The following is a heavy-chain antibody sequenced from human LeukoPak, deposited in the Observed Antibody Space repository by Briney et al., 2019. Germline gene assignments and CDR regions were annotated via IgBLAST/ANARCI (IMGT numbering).Heavy chain of an antibody. CDR3: ARASGFSSSSGGPIDY. J-gene: IGHJ4*02. CDR1: GYTFTSYG. D-gene: IGHD6-6*01. V-gene: IGHV1-2*02. CDR2: INPNSGGT. Sequence: GVSVKVSCKASGYTFTSYGISWVRQAPGQGLEWMGWINPNSGGTNYAQKFQGRVTMTRDTSISTAYMELSRLRSDDTAVYYCARASGFSSSSGGPIDYWGQGTLVTVSS.